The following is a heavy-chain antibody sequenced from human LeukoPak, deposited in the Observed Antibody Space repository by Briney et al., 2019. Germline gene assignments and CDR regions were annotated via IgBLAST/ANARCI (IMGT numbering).Heavy chain of an antibody. V-gene: IGHV3-23*01. CDR1: GFTFSNYA. J-gene: IGHJ4*02. CDR2: IGGSGGFT. D-gene: IGHD6-19*01. CDR3: AKVRTSGWSPFDY. Sequence: GGSLRLSCAASGFTFSNYAMSWVRQAPGKGLEWVSAIGGSGGFTYYLDSVKGRFTISRDNSKNTLYLQMNSLSAEDTAVYYCAKVRTSGWSPFDYWGQGTLVTVSS.